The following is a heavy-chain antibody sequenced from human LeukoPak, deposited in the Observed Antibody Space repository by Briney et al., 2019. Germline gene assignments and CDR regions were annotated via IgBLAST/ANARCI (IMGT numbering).Heavy chain of an antibody. CDR1: GFTVSSKY. V-gene: IGHV3-53*01. J-gene: IGHJ4*02. CDR3: AKDFSWYADY. D-gene: IGHD6-13*01. CDR2: IYSGGST. Sequence: GGSLRLSCAASGFTVSSKYMSWVRQAPGKGLEWVSVIYSGGSTYYADSVKGRFTISRDNSKNTLYLQMNSLRAEDTAVYYCAKDFSWYADYWGQGTLVTVSS.